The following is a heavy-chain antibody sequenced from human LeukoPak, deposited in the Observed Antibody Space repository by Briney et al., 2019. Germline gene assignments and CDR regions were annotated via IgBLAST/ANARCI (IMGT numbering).Heavy chain of an antibody. Sequence: GGSLRLSCAASGFTFSSYAMHWVRQARGKGLEGGAVISYDGSNKYYADSVKGRFTISRDNSKNTLYLQMNSLRAADTAVYYCARRYGAGSQDPGYYFDYWGQGTLVTVSS. CDR2: ISYDGSNK. D-gene: IGHD3-10*01. CDR3: ARRYGAGSQDPGYYFDY. J-gene: IGHJ4*02. CDR1: GFTFSSYA. V-gene: IGHV3-30*04.